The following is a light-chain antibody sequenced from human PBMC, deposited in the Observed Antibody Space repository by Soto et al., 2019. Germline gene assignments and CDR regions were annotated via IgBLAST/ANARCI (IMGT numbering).Light chain of an antibody. Sequence: DIQMTQSPSTLSASVGDRVTITCRASQSISSWLAWYQQKPGKAPKLLIYDASSLESGVPSRFSGSGSGTDFSLSIGRLQSEDFATYFCQQYYSYPLTFGGGTKVDIK. CDR2: DAS. V-gene: IGKV1-5*01. J-gene: IGKJ4*01. CDR1: QSISSW. CDR3: QQYYSYPLT.